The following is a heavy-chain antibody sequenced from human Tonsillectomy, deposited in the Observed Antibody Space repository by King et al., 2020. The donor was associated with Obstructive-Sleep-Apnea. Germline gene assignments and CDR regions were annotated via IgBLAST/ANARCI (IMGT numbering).Heavy chain of an antibody. Sequence: QLVQSGGEVKRPGDSVTGSCKASGYTCTNYGISWMRQAPGQVLVLVGWIRGYNGKTNYAPKFQDKVTMTTDSSTTTVTMKLRSLTSDDTAVYYCARDLNSSCREYWGQGTLVTVSS. CDR1: GYTCTNYG. D-gene: IGHD6-13*01. J-gene: IGHJ4*02. CDR3: ARDLNSSCREY. CDR2: IRGYNGKT. V-gene: IGHV1-18*01.